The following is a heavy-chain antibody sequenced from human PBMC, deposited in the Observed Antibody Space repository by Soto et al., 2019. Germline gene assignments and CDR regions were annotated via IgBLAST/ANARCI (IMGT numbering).Heavy chain of an antibody. CDR3: ARLNDFWSGRMFDP. CDR1: GYSFTTSW. CDR2: IYPGDSDI. V-gene: IGHV5-51*01. D-gene: IGHD3-3*01. J-gene: IGHJ5*02. Sequence: GESLKISCQAFGYSFTTSWLGWVRQMPGKGLEWMGLIYPGDSDIKYSPSFEGQVTISADKSISTAYLQWNSLKISDTAIYYCARLNDFWSGRMFDPWGQGTLVTVSS.